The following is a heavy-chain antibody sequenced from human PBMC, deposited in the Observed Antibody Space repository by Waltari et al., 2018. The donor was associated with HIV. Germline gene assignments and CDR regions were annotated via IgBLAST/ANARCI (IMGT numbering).Heavy chain of an antibody. CDR1: GYTFTSYY. Sequence: QVQLVQSGAEVKKPGASVKVSCKASGYTFTSYYMHWVRQAPGQGLEWMGIINPSGGSTSYAQKFQGRVTMTRDTSTSTVYMELSSLRSEDTAVYYCARDGPPITMIVVVMRYYYGMDVWGQGTTVTVSS. CDR3: ARDGPPITMIVVVMRYYYGMDV. J-gene: IGHJ6*02. D-gene: IGHD3-22*01. V-gene: IGHV1-46*03. CDR2: INPSGGST.